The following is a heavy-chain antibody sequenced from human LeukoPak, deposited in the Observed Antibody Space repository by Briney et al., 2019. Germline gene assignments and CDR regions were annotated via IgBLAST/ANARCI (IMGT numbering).Heavy chain of an antibody. D-gene: IGHD3-22*01. Sequence: SETLSLTCTVSGGSINSYYWSWIRQPPGKGLEWIGYIYYSGSTNYNPSLKSRVTISLDTSNNQFSLKLSSVTAADTAVYYCARDTSGYRRGSFDYWGQGTLVSVSS. CDR1: GGSINSYY. CDR3: ARDTSGYRRGSFDY. V-gene: IGHV4-59*01. J-gene: IGHJ4*02. CDR2: IYYSGST.